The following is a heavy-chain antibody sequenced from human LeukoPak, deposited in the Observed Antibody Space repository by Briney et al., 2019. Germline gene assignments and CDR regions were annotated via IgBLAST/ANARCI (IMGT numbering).Heavy chain of an antibody. CDR2: IYYSGST. CDR1: GGSISSGGYY. D-gene: IGHD3-9*01. CDR3: ARGVGDILTGYLEGFDP. J-gene: IGHJ5*02. Sequence: PSQTLSLTCTVSGGSISSGGYYWRWIRQHPGKGLEWIGYIYYSGSTYYNPSLKSRVTISVDTSKNQFSLKLSSVAAADTAVYYCARGVGDILTGYLEGFDPWGQGTLVTVSS. V-gene: IGHV4-31*03.